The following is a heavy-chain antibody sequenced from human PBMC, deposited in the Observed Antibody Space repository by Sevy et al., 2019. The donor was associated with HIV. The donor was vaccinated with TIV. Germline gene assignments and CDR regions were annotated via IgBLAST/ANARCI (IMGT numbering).Heavy chain of an antibody. J-gene: IGHJ6*02. CDR1: GFTFDDYA. D-gene: IGHD3-9*01. CDR2: ISWDGGST. Sequence: GGSLRLSCAASGFTFDDYAMHWVRQAPGKGLEWVSLISWDGGSTYYADSVKGRFTISRDNSKNSLYLQMNSLRAEDTALYYCAKGGVLRYFGTTYGMDVWGQGTTVTVSS. CDR3: AKGGVLRYFGTTYGMDV. V-gene: IGHV3-43D*03.